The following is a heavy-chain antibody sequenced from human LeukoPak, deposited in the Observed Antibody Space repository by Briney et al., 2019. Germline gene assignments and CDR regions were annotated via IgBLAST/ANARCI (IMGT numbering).Heavy chain of an antibody. CDR1: GYTFTGYY. V-gene: IGHV1-2*02. D-gene: IGHD2-21*01. CDR3: TSLLIVDAFDI. CDR2: INPNSGGT. J-gene: IGHJ3*02. Sequence: ASVKVSCKASGYTFTGYYIHWVRQAPGQGLERMGWINPNSGGTNYAQKFQGRVTMTRDTSISTAYMELSRLTSDDTAVYYCTSLLIVDAFDIWGQGTLVTVSS.